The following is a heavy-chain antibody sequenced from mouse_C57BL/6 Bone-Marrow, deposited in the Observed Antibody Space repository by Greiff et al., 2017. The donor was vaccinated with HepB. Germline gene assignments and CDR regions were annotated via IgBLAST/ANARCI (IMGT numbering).Heavy chain of an antibody. CDR1: GYTFTSYW. V-gene: IGHV1-69*01. J-gene: IGHJ2*01. D-gene: IGHD2-1*01. Sequence: VKLQESGAELVMPGASVKLSCKASGYTFTSYWMHWVKQRPGQGLEWIGEIDPSDSYTNYNQKFKGKSTLTVDKSSSTAYMQLSSLTSEDSAVYYCAREVEFYGNYEFDYWGQGTTLTVSS. CDR2: IDPSDSYT. CDR3: AREVEFYGNYEFDY.